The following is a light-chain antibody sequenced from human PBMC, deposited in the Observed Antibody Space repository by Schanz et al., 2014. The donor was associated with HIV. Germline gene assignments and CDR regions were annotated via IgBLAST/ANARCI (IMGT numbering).Light chain of an antibody. CDR2: NND. CDR3: ATWDTFLNGVV. CDR1: SSNIGAGYD. Sequence: QSVLAQPPSVSGAPGQRVTISCTGSSSNIGAGYDVHWYQQLPGTAPRLLIHNNDQRPSGVPDRFSGSKSGTSASLVISGLQTEDEADYYCATWDTFLNGVVFGGGTKLPVL. V-gene: IGLV1-40*01. J-gene: IGLJ2*01.